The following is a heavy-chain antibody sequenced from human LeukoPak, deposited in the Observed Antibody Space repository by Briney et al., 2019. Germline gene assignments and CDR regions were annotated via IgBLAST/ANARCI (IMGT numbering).Heavy chain of an antibody. V-gene: IGHV4-4*07. Sequence: KPSETLSLTCTVSGGSISSYYWSWIRQPAGKGLKWIGRIYTSGSTNYNPSLKSRVTMSVDTSKNQFSLKLSSVTAADTAVYYCARDLRIFGVVIPPGAAFDIWGQGTMVTVSS. CDR1: GGSISSYY. CDR3: ARDLRIFGVVIPPGAAFDI. CDR2: IYTSGST. J-gene: IGHJ3*02. D-gene: IGHD3-3*01.